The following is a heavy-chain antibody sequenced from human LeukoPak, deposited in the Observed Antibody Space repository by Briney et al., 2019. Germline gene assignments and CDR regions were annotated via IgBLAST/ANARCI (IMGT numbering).Heavy chain of an antibody. CDR1: GFMFTNFD. D-gene: IGHD6-19*01. J-gene: IGHJ4*02. CDR3: ARGIAVAGDFDY. V-gene: IGHV1-8*02. CDR2: MDPNTGHT. Sequence: AASVKVSCKASGFMFTNFDINWVRQASGLGLEWMGWMDPNTGHTGYAQRFQGRVTLTRDTATSTAYMELRGLRSDDTAVYYCARGIAVAGDFDYWGQGTLVTVSS.